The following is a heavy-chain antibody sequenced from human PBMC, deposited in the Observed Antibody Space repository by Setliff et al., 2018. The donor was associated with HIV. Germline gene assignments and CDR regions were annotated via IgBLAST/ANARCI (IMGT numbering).Heavy chain of an antibody. V-gene: IGHV4-61*09. CDR3: ARSARFFYASGSRRYFDL. Sequence: PSETLSLTCTVSGGSISSNNYFWSWIRQPAGKGLEWIGYIYTSESSNYNPSLKSRVTFSVDTSKNQFSLKLSSVTAADTAVYYCARSARFFYASGSRRYFDLWGRGTLVTVSS. CDR2: IYTSESS. CDR1: GGSISSNNYF. D-gene: IGHD3-10*01. J-gene: IGHJ2*01.